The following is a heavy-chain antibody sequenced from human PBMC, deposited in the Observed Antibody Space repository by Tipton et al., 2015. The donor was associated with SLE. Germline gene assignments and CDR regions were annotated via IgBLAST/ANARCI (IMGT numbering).Heavy chain of an antibody. Sequence: GSLRLSCAASGFTFSDYYMSWIRQAPGKGLEWVSYISSSSSYTNYADSVKGRFTTSRDNAKNSLYLQMNSLRAEDTAVYYCASSRRAGRRAYDAFDIWGQGTMVTVSS. CDR2: ISSSSSYT. V-gene: IGHV3-11*03. CDR3: ASSRRAGRRAYDAFDI. D-gene: IGHD3-10*01. CDR1: GFTFSDYY. J-gene: IGHJ3*02.